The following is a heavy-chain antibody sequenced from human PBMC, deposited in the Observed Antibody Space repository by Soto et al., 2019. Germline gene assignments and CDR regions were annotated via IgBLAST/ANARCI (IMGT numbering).Heavy chain of an antibody. V-gene: IGHV1-69*13. Sequence: SVEVSCKASGGTLSIYAIGGVRQAPGQGLEWMGGIIPIFGTANYAQKFQGRVTITADESTSTAYMELSSLRSEDTAVYYCARGHSSLGAFDIWGQGTMVTVSS. CDR2: IIPIFGTA. CDR1: GGTLSIYA. J-gene: IGHJ3*02. CDR3: ARGHSSLGAFDI. D-gene: IGHD3-16*01.